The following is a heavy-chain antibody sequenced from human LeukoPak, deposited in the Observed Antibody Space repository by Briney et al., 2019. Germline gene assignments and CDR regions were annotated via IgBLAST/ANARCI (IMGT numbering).Heavy chain of an antibody. CDR1: GGSISNKY. CDR2: IYYSGST. V-gene: IGHV4-59*01. J-gene: IGHJ4*02. CDR3: ARDTRTAQGFDY. Sequence: PSETLSLTCTVSGGSISNKYWSWIRQPPGKGLEWIGYIYYSGSTNYNPSLKSRVTILVDTSKNQFSLKLSSVTAADTAVYFCARDTRTAQGFDYWGQGILVTVSS. D-gene: IGHD2-15*01.